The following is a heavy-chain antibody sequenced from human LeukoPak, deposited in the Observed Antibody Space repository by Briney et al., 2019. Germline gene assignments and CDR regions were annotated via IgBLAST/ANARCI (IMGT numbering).Heavy chain of an antibody. CDR2: ISGSGGST. CDR1: GFTFSSYA. Sequence: GGSLRLSCAASGFTFSSYAVSWVRQAPGKGLEWVSAISGSGGSTYYADSVKGRFTISRDNSKNTLYLQMNSLRAEDTAVYYCAKSAGYCSSTSCYYAFDIWGQGTMVTVSS. V-gene: IGHV3-23*01. CDR3: AKSAGYCSSTSCYYAFDI. J-gene: IGHJ3*02. D-gene: IGHD2-2*01.